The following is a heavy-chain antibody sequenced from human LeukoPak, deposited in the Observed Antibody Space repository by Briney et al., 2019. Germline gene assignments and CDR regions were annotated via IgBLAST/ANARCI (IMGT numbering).Heavy chain of an antibody. CDR3: VREGGYGILGY. V-gene: IGHV6-1*01. J-gene: IGHJ4*02. Sequence: SQTLSLTCAISGDSVSSISAAWNWFRQSPSRGLEWLGRTYYRSKWYNDYAVSVKSRITISPDTSKNQFSLQLNSVTPEDTAVYYCVREGGYGILGYWAQGTLVTVSS. CDR2: TYYRSKWYN. D-gene: IGHD5-18*01. CDR1: GDSVSSISAA.